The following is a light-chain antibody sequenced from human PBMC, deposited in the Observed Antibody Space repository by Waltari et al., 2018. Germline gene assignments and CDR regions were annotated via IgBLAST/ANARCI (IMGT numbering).Light chain of an antibody. CDR2: EVS. J-gene: IGLJ1*01. Sequence: QSALTQPASVSGSPGQSITISCSGTDSDVGAYDFVSWYQQHPGKAPHLIIYEVSNRPSGISNRFSASKSGNTASLTISGLQAEDEADYYWSSYTTSSAPGVFGTGTRVTVL. CDR1: DSDVGAYDF. V-gene: IGLV2-14*01. CDR3: SSYTTSSAPGV.